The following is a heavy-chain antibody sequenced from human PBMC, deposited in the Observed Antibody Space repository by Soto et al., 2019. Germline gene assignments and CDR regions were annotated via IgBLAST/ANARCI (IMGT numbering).Heavy chain of an antibody. CDR3: AKARVRIVGANSFDY. D-gene: IGHD1-26*01. CDR2: ISDDGDKR. Sequence: GVSLRLSCVGSGFTFSNYGMHWVRQPPGKGLEWVALISDDGDKRYYADSVRGRLIISRDNSNDTLYLQMNSLGPDDTAVYFCAKARVRIVGANSFDYWGQGTPVTVSS. CDR1: GFTFSNYG. V-gene: IGHV3-30*18. J-gene: IGHJ4*02.